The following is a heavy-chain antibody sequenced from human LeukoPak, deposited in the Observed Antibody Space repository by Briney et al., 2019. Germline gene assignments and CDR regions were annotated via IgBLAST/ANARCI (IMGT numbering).Heavy chain of an antibody. CDR3: ARLPYYYDSSGYYLSWFDP. Sequence: TETLSLTCTVSGGSISSYYWSWVRHPPGKGLEWIGYIYTSGSTNYHPSLQSRVTISVDTSKNQFSLKLSSVTPADTAVYYCARLPYYYDSSGYYLSWFDPWGQGTLVTVSS. CDR1: GGSISSYY. J-gene: IGHJ5*02. D-gene: IGHD3-22*01. V-gene: IGHV4-4*09. CDR2: IYTSGST.